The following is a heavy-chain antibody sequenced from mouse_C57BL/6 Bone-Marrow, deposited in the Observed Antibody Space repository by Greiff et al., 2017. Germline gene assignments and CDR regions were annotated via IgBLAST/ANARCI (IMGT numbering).Heavy chain of an antibody. V-gene: IGHV1-19*01. CDR3: ARWGLRRIY. D-gene: IGHD2-4*01. Sequence: VQLQQSGPVLVKPGASVKMSCKASGYTFTDYYMNWVKQSHGKSLEWIGVINPYNGGTSYNQKFKGKATLTVDKSSSTAYMELNSLTSEDSAVYYCARWGLRRIYWGQGTTLTVSS. CDR1: GYTFTDYY. J-gene: IGHJ2*01. CDR2: INPYNGGT.